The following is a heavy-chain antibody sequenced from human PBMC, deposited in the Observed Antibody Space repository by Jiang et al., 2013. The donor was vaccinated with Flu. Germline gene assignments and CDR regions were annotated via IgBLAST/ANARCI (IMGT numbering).Heavy chain of an antibody. J-gene: IGHJ4*02. CDR3: AKPNYYGSGSYWYYFDY. V-gene: IGHV3-23*04. CDR2: ISGSGGST. D-gene: IGHD3-10*01. CDR1: GFTFSSYA. Sequence: VQLVESGGGLVQPGGSLRLSCAASGFTFSSYAMSWVRQAPGRGLEWVSAISGSGGSTYYADSVKGRFTISRDNSKNTLYLQMNSLRAEDTAVYYCAKPNYYGSGSYWYYFDYWGQGTLVTVSS.